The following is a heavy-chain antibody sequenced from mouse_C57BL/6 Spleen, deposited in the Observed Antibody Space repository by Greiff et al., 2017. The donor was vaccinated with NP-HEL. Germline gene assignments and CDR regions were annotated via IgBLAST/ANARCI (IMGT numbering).Heavy chain of an antibody. Sequence: EVKLVESEGGLVQPGSSMKLSCTASGFTFSDYYMAWVRQVPEKGLEWVANINYDGSSTYYLDSLKSRFIISRDNAKNILYLQMSSLKSEDTDTYYRARDSNFYAMGHWGQGNSGT. V-gene: IGHV5-16*01. CDR2: INYDGSST. CDR1: GFTFSDYY. J-gene: IGHJ4*01. CDR3: ARDSNFYAMGH.